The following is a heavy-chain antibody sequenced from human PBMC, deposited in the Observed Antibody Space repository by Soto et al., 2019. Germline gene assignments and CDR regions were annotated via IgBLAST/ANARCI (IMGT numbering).Heavy chain of an antibody. CDR1: GYTFTSCG. J-gene: IGHJ4*02. Sequence: GASVEVSCKAAGYTFTSCGMSWVRQAPGQELEWMGWISAYNGNTNYAQKLQGRVTMTTDTSTSTAYMELRSLRSDDTAVYYCARVQTLFGIINVFDYWGQGTLVTVSS. D-gene: IGHD3-3*01. CDR3: ARVQTLFGIINVFDY. CDR2: ISAYNGNT. V-gene: IGHV1-18*04.